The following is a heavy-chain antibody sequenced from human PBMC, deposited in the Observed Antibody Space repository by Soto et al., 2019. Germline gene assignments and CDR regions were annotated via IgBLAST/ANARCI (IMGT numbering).Heavy chain of an antibody. CDR2: ISSDGSNK. CDR3: GRAGGNGYWGWVGP. Sequence: QVQLVESGGGVVQPGRSQRLSCAASGFPFSAYAMHWVRQAPGRGLEWLAVISSDGSNKHYADSVKGRFSISRDNYEKPVYSQMDSLGTGDPGAYYRGRAGGNGYWGWVGPWGQGTLVTVSS. D-gene: IGHD3-22*01. V-gene: IGHV3-30*03. CDR1: GFPFSAYA. J-gene: IGHJ5*02.